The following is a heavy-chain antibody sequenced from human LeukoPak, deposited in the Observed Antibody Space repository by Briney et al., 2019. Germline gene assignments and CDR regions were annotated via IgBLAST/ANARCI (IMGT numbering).Heavy chain of an antibody. Sequence: GGSLRLSCAASGFTFSSYWMHWVRQAPGKGLVWVSRINSDGSSTSYADSVKGRFTISRGNAKNTLYLQMNSLRAEDTAVYYCARVPHTQLEDYWGQGTLVTVSS. V-gene: IGHV3-74*01. CDR3: ARVPHTQLEDY. J-gene: IGHJ4*02. D-gene: IGHD6-6*01. CDR2: INSDGSST. CDR1: GFTFSSYW.